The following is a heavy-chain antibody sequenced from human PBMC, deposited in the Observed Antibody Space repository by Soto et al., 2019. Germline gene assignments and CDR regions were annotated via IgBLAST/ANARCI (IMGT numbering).Heavy chain of an antibody. CDR2: IYYSGST. CDR3: ARHNWKYDY. D-gene: IGHD1-7*01. CDR1: GGSISSGDYF. Sequence: ASETLSLTCTVSGGSISSGDYFGSWIRQPPGKGLEWIGYIYYSGSTYYNPSLKSRVTISVDTSKNQFSLKLSSVTAADTAVYYCARHNWKYDYWGQGTLVTVSS. V-gene: IGHV4-30-4*01. J-gene: IGHJ4*02.